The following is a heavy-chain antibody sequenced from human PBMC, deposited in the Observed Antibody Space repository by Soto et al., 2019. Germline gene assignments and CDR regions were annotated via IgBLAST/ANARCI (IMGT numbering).Heavy chain of an antibody. Sequence: GGSLRLSCAASGFTFSSYSMNWVRQAPGKGLEWVSYISSSSSTIYYADSVKGRFTISRDNAKNSLYLQMNSLRGEDTAVYYCAREGYPGTYYYYYGMDVWGQGTTVTVSS. D-gene: IGHD1-1*01. V-gene: IGHV3-48*01. CDR1: GFTFSSYS. CDR2: ISSSSSTI. J-gene: IGHJ6*02. CDR3: AREGYPGTYYYYYGMDV.